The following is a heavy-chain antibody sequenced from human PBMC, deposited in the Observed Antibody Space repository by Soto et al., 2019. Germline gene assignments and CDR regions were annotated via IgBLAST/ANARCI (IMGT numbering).Heavy chain of an antibody. V-gene: IGHV1-69*04. Sequence: SVKVSCKASGGTFSSYTISWVRQAPGQGLEWMGRIIPILGIANYAQKFQGRVTITADKSTSTAYMELSSLRSEDTAVYYCARESGGYYDSSGYKAYFDLWGRGTLVTVSS. D-gene: IGHD3-22*01. CDR1: GGTFSSYT. CDR2: IIPILGIA. J-gene: IGHJ2*01. CDR3: ARESGGYYDSSGYKAYFDL.